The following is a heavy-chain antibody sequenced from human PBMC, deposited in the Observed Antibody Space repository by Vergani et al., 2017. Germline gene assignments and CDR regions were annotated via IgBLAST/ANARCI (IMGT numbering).Heavy chain of an antibody. J-gene: IGHJ3*02. CDR2: INHSGST. CDR3: ARIPIVEAPTDAFDI. V-gene: IGHV4-34*01. CDR1: GGSFSGYY. Sequence: QVQLQQWGAGLLKPSETLSLTCAVYGGSFSGYYWSWIRQPPGKGLEWIGEINHSGSTNYNPSLKSRVTISVDTSKNPFSLNLSSVTAADTAVYYCARIPIVEAPTDAFDIWGQGTMVTVSS. D-gene: IGHD3-22*01.